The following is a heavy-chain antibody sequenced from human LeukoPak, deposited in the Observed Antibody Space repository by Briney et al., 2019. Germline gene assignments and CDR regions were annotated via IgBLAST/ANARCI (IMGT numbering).Heavy chain of an antibody. CDR1: GFTFSSYA. CDR3: AKDRSRYYDSSGYYPGD. Sequence: PGGSLRLSCAASGFTFSSYAMSWVRQAPGKGLEWVSAISGSGGSTYYADSVKGRFTISRDNSKNTLYLQMNSLRAEDTAVYYCAKDRSRYYDSSGYYPGDWGQGTLVTVSS. J-gene: IGHJ4*02. V-gene: IGHV3-23*01. D-gene: IGHD3-22*01. CDR2: ISGSGGST.